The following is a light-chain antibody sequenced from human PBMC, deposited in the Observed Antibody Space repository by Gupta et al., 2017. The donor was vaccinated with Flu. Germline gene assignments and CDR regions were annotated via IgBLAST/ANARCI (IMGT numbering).Light chain of an antibody. Sequence: TNSDSGHVNLVSWYQQLPDKVPKLLISEVSKRPSGLSSRFSSSKSGNMASLTISGLQSYDEGEYFCCSYSRLTPVVFGGWTKLTVL. V-gene: IGLV2-23*02. CDR1: NSDSGHVNL. J-gene: IGLJ2*01. CDR3: CSYSRLTPVV. CDR2: EVS.